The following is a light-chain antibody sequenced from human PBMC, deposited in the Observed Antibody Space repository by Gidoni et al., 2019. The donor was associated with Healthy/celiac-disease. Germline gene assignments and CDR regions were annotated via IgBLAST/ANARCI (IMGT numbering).Light chain of an antibody. Sequence: SALTQPASVYGTPGQSITIYCTGTSSDGGGYNYVHWYHQHPGKAPKLMIYEVSNRPSGVSNRFSGSKSGNQASLTISGRQAENEADYYCSSYTSSTFYVFGTGTKVTVL. V-gene: IGLV2-14*01. J-gene: IGLJ1*01. CDR1: SSDGGGYNY. CDR2: EVS. CDR3: SSYTSSTFYV.